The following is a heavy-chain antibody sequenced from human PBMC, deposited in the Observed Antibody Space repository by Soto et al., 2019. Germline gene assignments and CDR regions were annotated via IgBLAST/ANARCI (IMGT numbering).Heavy chain of an antibody. J-gene: IGHJ4*02. V-gene: IGHV3-53*01. Sequence: EVQLVESGGGLIQPGGSLRLSCAVSGFTVSNNYMSWVRQAPGKGLEGVSVIYSGGYTAYGDSVKGRFTISRDNSKNTIFLTRKSRGPDARALYYGATLPGGGGYWGQGTLVTVSS. CDR1: GFTVSNNY. D-gene: IGHD3-10*01. CDR2: IYSGGYT. CDR3: ATLPGGGGY.